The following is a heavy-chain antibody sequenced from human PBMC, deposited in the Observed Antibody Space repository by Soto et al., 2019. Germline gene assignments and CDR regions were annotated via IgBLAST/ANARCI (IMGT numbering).Heavy chain of an antibody. J-gene: IGHJ4*02. CDR2: IIPIFGTA. D-gene: IGHD3-22*01. Sequence: SVKVSCKASGGTFSSYAISWVRQAPEQGLEWMGGIIPIFGTANYAQKFQGRVTITADESTSTAYMELSSLRSEDTAVYYCASPYDSSGYQPPYFDYWGQGTLVTVSS. CDR1: GGTFSSYA. V-gene: IGHV1-69*13. CDR3: ASPYDSSGYQPPYFDY.